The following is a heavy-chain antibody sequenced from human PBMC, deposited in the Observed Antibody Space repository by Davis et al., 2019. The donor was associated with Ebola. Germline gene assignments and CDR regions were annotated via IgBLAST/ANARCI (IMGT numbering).Heavy chain of an antibody. CDR3: ARGGVTDSNYPFDY. CDR1: GFTFSSYG. D-gene: IGHD4-11*01. Sequence: PGGSLRLSCAASGFTFSSYGMHWVRQAPGKGLEWVAFIRYDGSNKYYADSVKGRFTISRDNSKNTLYLQMNSLRAEDTAVYYCARGGVTDSNYPFDYWGQGTLVTVSS. J-gene: IGHJ4*02. V-gene: IGHV3-30*02. CDR2: IRYDGSNK.